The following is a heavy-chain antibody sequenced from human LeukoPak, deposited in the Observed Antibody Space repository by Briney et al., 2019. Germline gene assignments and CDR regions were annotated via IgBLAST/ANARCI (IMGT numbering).Heavy chain of an antibody. J-gene: IGHJ5*02. CDR1: GGSISSGSYY. D-gene: IGHD5-18*01. V-gene: IGHV4-61*02. CDR3: ARDRRGYSYGSDWFDP. CDR2: IYTSGST. Sequence: SETLSLTCTVSGGSISSGSYYWSWIRQPAGKGLEWIGRIYTSGSTNYNPSLKSRVTISVDTSKNQFSLKLSSVTAADTAVYYCARDRRGYSYGSDWFDPWGQGTLVTVSS.